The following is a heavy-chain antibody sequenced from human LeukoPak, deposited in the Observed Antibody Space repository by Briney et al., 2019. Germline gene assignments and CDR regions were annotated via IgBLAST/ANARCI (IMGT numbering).Heavy chain of an antibody. D-gene: IGHD6-13*01. CDR2: IYYSGST. Sequence: SETLSLTCTVSGGSISSGGYYWSWIRQHPGKGLEWIGYIYYSGSTYYNPSLKSRVTISVDTSKNQFSLKLSSVTAADTAVYYCARVVIGGSRWYQPYFDYWGQGTLVTVSS. CDR1: GGSISSGGYY. J-gene: IGHJ4*02. V-gene: IGHV4-31*03. CDR3: ARVVIGGSRWYQPYFDY.